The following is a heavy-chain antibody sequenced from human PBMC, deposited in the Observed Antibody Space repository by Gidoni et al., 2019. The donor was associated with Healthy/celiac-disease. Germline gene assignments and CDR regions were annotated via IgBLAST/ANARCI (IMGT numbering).Heavy chain of an antibody. CDR1: GFTFSSYW. V-gene: IGHV3-7*01. CDR2: IKQDGSEK. Sequence: EVQLVESGGGLVQPGGSLRLSCAASGFTFSSYWMSWVRKAPGKGLEWVANIKQDGSEKYYVDSVKGRFTISRDNAKNSLYLQMNSLRAEDTAVYYCARVSGNSSSWFYYYYYGMDVWGQGTTVTVSS. J-gene: IGHJ6*02. D-gene: IGHD6-13*01. CDR3: ARVSGNSSSWFYYYYYGMDV.